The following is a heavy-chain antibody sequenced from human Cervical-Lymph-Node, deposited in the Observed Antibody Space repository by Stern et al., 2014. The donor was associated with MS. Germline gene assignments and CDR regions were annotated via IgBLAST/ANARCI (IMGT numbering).Heavy chain of an antibody. V-gene: IGHV4-61*02. Sequence: QVQLQESGPGLVKPSQTLSLTCTVSGGSISSRTYSWSWIRQPAGKGLELIAHIFYRGSANHNPPLKSRVTITKAPPKTQFPLQLSSGTAADTALYYCARDRGVGWFDPWGQGTLVTVSS. CDR2: IFYRGSA. J-gene: IGHJ5*02. D-gene: IGHD1-26*01. CDR1: GGSISSRTYS. CDR3: ARDRGVGWFDP.